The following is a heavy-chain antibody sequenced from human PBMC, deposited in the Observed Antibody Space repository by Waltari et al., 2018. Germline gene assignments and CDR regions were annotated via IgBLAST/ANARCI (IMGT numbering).Heavy chain of an antibody. CDR1: GGSISSYD. J-gene: IGHJ4*02. CDR2: IYYSGST. V-gene: IGHV4-59*01. D-gene: IGHD6-13*01. Sequence: QVQLQESGPGLVKPSETLSLTCTVSGGSISSYDWRWIRQPPGKGLEWIGYIYYSGSTNYNPSLKSRVTISVDTSKNQFSLKLSSVTAADTAVYYCARGGSSWLTYYFDYWGQGTLVTVSS. CDR3: ARGGSSWLTYYFDY.